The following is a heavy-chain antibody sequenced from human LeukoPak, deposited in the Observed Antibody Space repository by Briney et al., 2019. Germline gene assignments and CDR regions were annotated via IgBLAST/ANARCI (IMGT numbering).Heavy chain of an antibody. CDR3: VQVGRNYYRS. J-gene: IGHJ4*02. Sequence: GGSLRLSCLASGFTFSDYPMRWVRQTPGKGLEYVSAISKNGDDTYYADSVKGRFTISRDNSKNTLYLQMSSLRTEDAAVLYCVQVGRNYYRSWAQGTLVIVSS. D-gene: IGHD1-14*01. V-gene: IGHV3-64D*06. CDR1: GFTFSDYP. CDR2: ISKNGDDT.